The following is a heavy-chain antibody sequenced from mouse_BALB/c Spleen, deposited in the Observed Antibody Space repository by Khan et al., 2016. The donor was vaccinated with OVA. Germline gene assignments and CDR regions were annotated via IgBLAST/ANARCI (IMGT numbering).Heavy chain of an antibody. Sequence: VQLKQSGPELMKPGASVKISCKASGYSFTSYYIHWVKQSHGKSLEWIGYIDPFNGGTSYNQKFKGKATLTVDKSSSTAYMHLSSLTSEDSAVYYWARHGSSSWFAYWGQGTLVTVSA. J-gene: IGHJ3*01. CDR1: GYSFTSYY. CDR2: IDPFNGGT. V-gene: IGHV1S135*01. D-gene: IGHD1-1*01. CDR3: ARHGSSSWFAY.